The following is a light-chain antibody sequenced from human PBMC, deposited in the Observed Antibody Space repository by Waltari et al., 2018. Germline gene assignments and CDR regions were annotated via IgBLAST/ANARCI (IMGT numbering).Light chain of an antibody. CDR3: CSYAGSYSWV. Sequence: QSALTQPRPVSGSPGHPVPISCTGTSMDVGANNYASWYQPHPGKAPKLMIYDVTKRPSGVPDRFSGSNSGNTASLTISRLQAEDEGDYYCCSYAGSYSWVFGGGTKLTVL. J-gene: IGLJ3*02. CDR1: SMDVGANNY. CDR2: DVT. V-gene: IGLV2-11*01.